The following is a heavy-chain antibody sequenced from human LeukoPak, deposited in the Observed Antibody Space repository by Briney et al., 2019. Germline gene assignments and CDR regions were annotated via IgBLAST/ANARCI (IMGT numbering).Heavy chain of an antibody. Sequence: LRLSCAASGFTFSSYSMNWIRQLPGKGLEWVGHISDGGSSYYNPSLKGRLTISRDTSKNMFSMKLTSVTAADTALYFCARFGGTYHYWGQGVQVTVSS. V-gene: IGHV4-31*02. CDR3: ARFGGTYHY. CDR1: GFTFSSYS. J-gene: IGHJ4*02. CDR2: ISDGGSS. D-gene: IGHD3-16*02.